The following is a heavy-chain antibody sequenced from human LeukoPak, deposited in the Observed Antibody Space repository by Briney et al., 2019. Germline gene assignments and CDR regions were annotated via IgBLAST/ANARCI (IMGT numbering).Heavy chain of an antibody. CDR3: ARSRLPTVTTTSFDY. D-gene: IGHD4-17*01. J-gene: IGHJ4*02. CDR1: GFTFSSYG. Sequence: GESLKISCAASGFTFSSYGMHWVRQAPGKGLEWVAVIWYDGSNKYYADSVKGRFTISRDNSKNTLYLQMNSLRAEDTAVYYCARSRLPTVTTTSFDYWGQGTLVTVSS. V-gene: IGHV3-33*01. CDR2: IWYDGSNK.